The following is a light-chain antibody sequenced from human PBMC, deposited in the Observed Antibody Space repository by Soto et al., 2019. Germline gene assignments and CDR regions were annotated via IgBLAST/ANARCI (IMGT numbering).Light chain of an antibody. J-gene: IGLJ1*01. CDR2: EVT. CDR1: RSDVGGYNY. Sequence: QSALTQPPSASGSPGQSVTISCTGTRSDVGGYNYVSWYQQHPGKAPKLLIYEVTKRPSGVPDRFSGSKSGNTASLTVSGLQAEDEADYYCSSYGGSNNYVFGTGTKLTVL. CDR3: SSYGGSNNYV. V-gene: IGLV2-8*01.